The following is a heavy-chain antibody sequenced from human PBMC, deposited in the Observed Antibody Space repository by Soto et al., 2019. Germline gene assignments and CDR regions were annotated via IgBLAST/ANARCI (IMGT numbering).Heavy chain of an antibody. CDR2: ISAYNGNT. V-gene: IGHV1-18*01. Sequence: QVQLVESGAEVKKPGASVKVSCKASGYTFTSYGISWVRQAPGQGLEWMGWISAYNGNTNYAQQLQGRVTMTTDTSTSTAYMELRSLRSDDTAVYYCAMTPWDELRQRGGWFDPWGQGTLVTVSS. J-gene: IGHJ5*02. CDR3: AMTPWDELRQRGGWFDP. D-gene: IGHD3-10*01. CDR1: GYTFTSYG.